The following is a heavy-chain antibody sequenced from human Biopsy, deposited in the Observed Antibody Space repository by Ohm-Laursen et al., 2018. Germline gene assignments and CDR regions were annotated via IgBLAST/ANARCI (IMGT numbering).Heavy chain of an antibody. V-gene: IGHV1-69*06. CDR1: GGTFSRLA. J-gene: IGHJ6*02. D-gene: IGHD6-13*01. Sequence: SSVKASCKVSGGTFSRLALSWVRQAPGQGLEWMGGIVPGFDRPNYARRFQGRVSITADKSTNTVYMDVSSLRSEDTAVYWCGGTAFNQHYYGMDVWGQGTTVTVSS. CDR3: GGTAFNQHYYGMDV. CDR2: IVPGFDRP.